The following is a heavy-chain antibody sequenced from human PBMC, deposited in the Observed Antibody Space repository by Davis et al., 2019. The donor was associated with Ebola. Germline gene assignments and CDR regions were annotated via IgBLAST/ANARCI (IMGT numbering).Heavy chain of an antibody. Sequence: GGSLRLSCAASGFTFDDYAMSWVRQAPGKGLRWVSGINWNGGTTDYADSVKGRFTISRDNSKNTLYLQMNSLRPEDTAVYYCARDSDDYSFDYWGQGTLVTVSS. J-gene: IGHJ4*02. CDR1: GFTFDDYA. CDR3: ARDSDDYSFDY. CDR2: INWNGGTT. V-gene: IGHV3-20*04. D-gene: IGHD4-11*01.